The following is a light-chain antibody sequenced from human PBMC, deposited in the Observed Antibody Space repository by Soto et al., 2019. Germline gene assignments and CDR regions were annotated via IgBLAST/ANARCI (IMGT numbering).Light chain of an antibody. V-gene: IGKV1-5*01. J-gene: IGKJ4*01. Sequence: DIQMTQSPSTLSASVGDRVTITCRASQSISSWLAWYQRKPGKAPKLLIYDASSLESGVPSRFSGSGSGTTLTLTISSLQHADFATYYCQQYNSYSPLTFGGGTKVDIK. CDR2: DAS. CDR1: QSISSW. CDR3: QQYNSYSPLT.